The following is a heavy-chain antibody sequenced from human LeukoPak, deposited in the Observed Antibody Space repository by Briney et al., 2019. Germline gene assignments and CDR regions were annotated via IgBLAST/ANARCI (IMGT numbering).Heavy chain of an antibody. CDR1: GFTFSSYH. D-gene: IGHD5-18*01. CDR2: IGSSGSYI. J-gene: IGHJ4*02. V-gene: IGHV3-21*01. Sequence: PGGSLRLSCEVSGFTFSSYHMNWVRQAPGKGLEWVSSIGSSGSYIYYADSLTGRFTISRDNAKNSLYLQMNSLRAEDTAMYYCARRATTERGHSYGLDFWGQGTLVTVSS. CDR3: ARRATTERGHSYGLDF.